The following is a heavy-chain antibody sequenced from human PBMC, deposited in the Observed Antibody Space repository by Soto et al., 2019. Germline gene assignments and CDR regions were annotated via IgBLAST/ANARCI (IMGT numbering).Heavy chain of an antibody. J-gene: IGHJ3*02. CDR3: ARPHTAMANDAFDI. V-gene: IGHV1-2*04. D-gene: IGHD5-18*01. Sequence: ASVKVSCKASGYTFTGYYMHWVRQAPGQGLEWMGWINPNSGGTNYAQKFQGWVTMTRDTSISTAYMELSRLRSDDTAVYYCARPHTAMANDAFDIWGQGTMVTVS. CDR1: GYTFTGYY. CDR2: INPNSGGT.